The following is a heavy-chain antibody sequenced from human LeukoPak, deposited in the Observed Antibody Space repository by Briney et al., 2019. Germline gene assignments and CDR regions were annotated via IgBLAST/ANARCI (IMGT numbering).Heavy chain of an antibody. CDR3: ARERPPRAFDI. CDR1: GGSISSYY. CDR2: IYYSGST. J-gene: IGHJ3*02. V-gene: IGHV4-59*01. D-gene: IGHD6-25*01. Sequence: PSETLSLTCTVSGGSISSYYWSWIRQPPGKGLEWIEYIYYSGSTNYNPSLKSRVTISVDTSKNQFSLKLSSVTAADTAVYYCARERPPRAFDIWGQGTMVTVSS.